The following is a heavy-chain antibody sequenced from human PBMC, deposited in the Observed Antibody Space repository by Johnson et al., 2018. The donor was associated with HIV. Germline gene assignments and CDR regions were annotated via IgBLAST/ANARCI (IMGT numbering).Heavy chain of an antibody. V-gene: IGHV3-33*08. CDR1: GFTFSGSA. CDR2: IWPDGSNR. CDR3: ADEGSIAVAGVFDI. D-gene: IGHD6-19*01. Sequence: QVQMVESGGGVVQPGRSLKLSCAASGFTFSGSAMHWVRQASGKGLEWVAVIWPDGSNRYYSDSVKGRFTISRDNSKNTLDLQMNSLRAEDTAVYYCADEGSIAVAGVFDIWGQGTMVTVSS. J-gene: IGHJ3*02.